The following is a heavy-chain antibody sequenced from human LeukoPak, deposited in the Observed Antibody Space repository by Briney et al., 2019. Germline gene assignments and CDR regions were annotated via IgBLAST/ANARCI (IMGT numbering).Heavy chain of an antibody. D-gene: IGHD3-10*01. V-gene: IGHV4-59*12. Sequence: SETLSLTCTVSGGSISSYYWSWIRQPPGKGLEWIGYIYYSGSTYYNPSLKSRVTISVDTSKNQFSLKLSSVTAADTAVYYCARDRGLYYYYGMDVWGQGTTVTVSS. CDR3: ARDRGLYYYYGMDV. J-gene: IGHJ6*02. CDR2: IYYSGST. CDR1: GGSISSYY.